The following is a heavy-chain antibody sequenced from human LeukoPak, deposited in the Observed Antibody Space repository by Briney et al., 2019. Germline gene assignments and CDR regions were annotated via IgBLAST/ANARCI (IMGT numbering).Heavy chain of an antibody. D-gene: IGHD1-26*01. CDR1: GYTFTGYY. V-gene: IGHV1-2*06. CDR3: ARDRAVIVGATPGIGY. J-gene: IGHJ4*02. CDR2: INPNSGGT. Sequence: ASVKVSCKASGYTFTGYYMHWVRQAPGQGLEWMGRINPNSGGTNYAQKFQGRVTMTRDTSISTAYMELSRLRSDDTAVYYCARDRAVIVGATPGIGYWGQGTLVTVSS.